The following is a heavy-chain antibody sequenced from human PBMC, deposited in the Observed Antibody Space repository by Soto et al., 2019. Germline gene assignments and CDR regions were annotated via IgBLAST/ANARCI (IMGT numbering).Heavy chain of an antibody. Sequence: PSETLSLTCTVSGGSISSYYWIWIRQPAGKGLEWIGRIYTSGSTNYNPSLKSRVTMSVDTSKNQFSLKLSSVTAADTAVYYCARDHGRAYDFWSGYYSEAGYYYYYGMDVWGQGTTVTVSS. CDR3: ARDHGRAYDFWSGYYSEAGYYYYYGMDV. V-gene: IGHV4-4*07. J-gene: IGHJ6*02. CDR2: IYTSGST. D-gene: IGHD3-3*01. CDR1: GGSISSYY.